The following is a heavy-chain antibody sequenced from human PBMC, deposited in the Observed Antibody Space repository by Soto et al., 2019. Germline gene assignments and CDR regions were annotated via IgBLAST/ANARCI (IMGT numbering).Heavy chain of an antibody. CDR2: SDPSDSYT. CDR1: EDRSISYG. J-gene: IGHJ6*02. V-gene: IGHV5-10-1*01. Sequence: RVWRRGAEDRSISYGVSWVRQMPGKGLEWMGRSDPSDSYTNYSPSFQGHVTISADKSISTAYLQWSSLKASDTAMYYCARAKNYYGSDVWGQGTSVSVSS. CDR3: ARAKNYYGSDV.